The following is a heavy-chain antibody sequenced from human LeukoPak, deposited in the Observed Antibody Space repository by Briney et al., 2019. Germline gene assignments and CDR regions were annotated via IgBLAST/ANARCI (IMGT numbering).Heavy chain of an antibody. Sequence: ASVKVSCKASGGTFSSYAISWVRQAPGQGLEWMGGIIPIFGTANYAQKFQGRVTITADESTSTAYMELSSLRSEDTAVYYCARHGSLGSPFVYWGQGILVTVSS. CDR1: GGTFSSYA. CDR2: IIPIFGTA. D-gene: IGHD1-14*01. V-gene: IGHV1-69*13. CDR3: ARHGSLGSPFVY. J-gene: IGHJ4*02.